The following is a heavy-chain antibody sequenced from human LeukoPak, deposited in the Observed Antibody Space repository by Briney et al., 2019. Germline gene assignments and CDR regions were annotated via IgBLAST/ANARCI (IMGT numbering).Heavy chain of an antibody. Sequence: GGSLRLSCAASGLTFSNYAMTWVRQAPGKGLEWVSSITAGGGTSYTDSAKGRFTVYRDNSKNTLYLQMNSLRAGDTALYYCAKDPNGDYVGAFDSWGQGTMVTVSS. CDR1: GLTFSNYA. V-gene: IGHV3-23*01. CDR3: AKDPNGDYVGAFDS. J-gene: IGHJ3*01. CDR2: ITAGGGT. D-gene: IGHD4-17*01.